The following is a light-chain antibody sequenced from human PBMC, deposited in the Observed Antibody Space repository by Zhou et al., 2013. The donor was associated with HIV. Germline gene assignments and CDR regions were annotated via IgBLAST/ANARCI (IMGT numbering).Light chain of an antibody. V-gene: IGKV1-13*02. Sequence: IQLTQSPSSLSASVGDRVTLTCRASQGITNTLAWYQQKPGKPPKLLIYDASTLDTGVPSRFSGSGSGTEFTLTISSLQPEDFATYYCLQHNSYPWTFGQGTKVEIK. J-gene: IGKJ1*01. CDR2: DAS. CDR1: QGITNT. CDR3: LQHNSYPWT.